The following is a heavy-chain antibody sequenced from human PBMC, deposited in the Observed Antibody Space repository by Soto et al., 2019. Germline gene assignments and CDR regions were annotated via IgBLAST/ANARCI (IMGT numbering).Heavy chain of an antibody. Sequence: GGSLRLSCAASGFTFSSYAMSWVRQAPGKGLEWVSGISVSGGSTYHADSVKGRFTISRDNSKKTLDLEMSSLRAEDTAVYYCAKDADSYDNSERGWFDPWGQGTLVTVSS. D-gene: IGHD3-22*01. V-gene: IGHV3-23*01. CDR2: ISVSGGST. J-gene: IGHJ5*02. CDR3: AKDADSYDNSERGWFDP. CDR1: GFTFSSYA.